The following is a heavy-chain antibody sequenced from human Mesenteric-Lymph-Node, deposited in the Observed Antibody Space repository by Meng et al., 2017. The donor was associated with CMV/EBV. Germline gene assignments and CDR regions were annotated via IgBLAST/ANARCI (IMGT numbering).Heavy chain of an antibody. CDR2: IYYSGST. D-gene: IGHD3-3*01. CDR1: GGSISSYY. Sequence: SETLSLTCTVSGGSISSYYWSWIRQPPGKGLEWIGYIYYSGSTNYNPSLKSRVTISVDTSKNQFSLKLSSVTAADTAVYYCARNALWSGYFHAFDIWGQGTMVTVSS. CDR3: ARNALWSGYFHAFDI. V-gene: IGHV4-59*01. J-gene: IGHJ3*02.